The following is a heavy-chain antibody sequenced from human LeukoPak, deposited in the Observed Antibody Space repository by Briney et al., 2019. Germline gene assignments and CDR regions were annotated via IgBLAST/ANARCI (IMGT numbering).Heavy chain of an antibody. V-gene: IGHV3-74*01. J-gene: IGHJ5*02. Sequence: GGSLRLSCAASGFTFRTYWMHWVRQAPGKGLVWVSRINHNGDSTRYADSVKGRFTISRDNSKNTLYLQMNSLRAEDTAVYYCAKGPSSTNYNWFDPWGQGTLVTVSS. CDR2: INHNGDST. D-gene: IGHD2-2*01. CDR1: GFTFRTYW. CDR3: AKGPSSTNYNWFDP.